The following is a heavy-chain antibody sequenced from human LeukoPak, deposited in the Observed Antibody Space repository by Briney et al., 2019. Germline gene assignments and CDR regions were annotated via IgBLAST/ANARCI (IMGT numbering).Heavy chain of an antibody. Sequence: SETLSLTCTASGGSISSYYWSWIRQPAGKGLEWIGRIYTSGSTNYNPSLKSRVTMSVDTSKNQFSLKLSSVTAADTAVYYCARRWGPPTGRYDYVWGSYRYTGGFDYWGQGTLVTVSS. CDR1: GGSISSYY. V-gene: IGHV4-4*07. D-gene: IGHD3-16*02. CDR3: ARRWGPPTGRYDYVWGSYRYTGGFDY. CDR2: IYTSGST. J-gene: IGHJ4*02.